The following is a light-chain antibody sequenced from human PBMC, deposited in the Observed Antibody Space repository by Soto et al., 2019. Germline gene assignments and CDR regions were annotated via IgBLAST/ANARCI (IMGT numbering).Light chain of an antibody. J-gene: IGLJ2*01. CDR1: SSDIGGYDY. V-gene: IGLV2-8*01. CDR3: TAFAGRSTLL. Sequence: QSALAQPPSVSGSPGQSITISCTGTSSDIGGYDYVSWYRQLPGKAPKLIIFEVSQRPSGVSDRFSGSKFGNTATLTISGLQTEDEADYYCTAFAGRSTLLFGAGTKLTVL. CDR2: EVS.